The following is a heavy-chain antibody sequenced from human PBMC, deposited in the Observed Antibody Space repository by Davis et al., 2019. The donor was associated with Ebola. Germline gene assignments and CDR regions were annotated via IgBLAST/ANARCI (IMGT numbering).Heavy chain of an antibody. CDR2: IYHSGST. CDR1: GYSISSGYY. CDR3: AILLGRYYYYGMDV. D-gene: IGHD2/OR15-2a*01. J-gene: IGHJ6*04. V-gene: IGHV4-38-2*02. Sequence: MPSETLSLTCTVSGYSISSGYYWGWIRQPPGKGLEWIGSIYHSGSTYYNPSLKSRVTISVDTSKNQFSLKLSSVTAADTAVYYCAILLGRYYYYGMDVWGKGTTVTVSS.